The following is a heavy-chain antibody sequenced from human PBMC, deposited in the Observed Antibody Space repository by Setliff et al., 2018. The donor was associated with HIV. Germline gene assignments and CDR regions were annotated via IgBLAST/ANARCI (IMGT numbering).Heavy chain of an antibody. CDR1: GFTFSSYW. CDR3: ARASGCTNGVCYAYGYYSLDV. CDR2: IDDDGRT. J-gene: IGHJ6*02. V-gene: IGHV3-74*01. D-gene: IGHD2-8*01. Sequence: PGGSLRLSCAASGFTFSSYWMHWVRQAPGKGLVWVSQIDDDGRTTYADSVKGRFTISRDNAKNTLYLQMNSLRAEDTAVYYCARASGCTNGVCYAYGYYSLDVWGQGTTVTVSS.